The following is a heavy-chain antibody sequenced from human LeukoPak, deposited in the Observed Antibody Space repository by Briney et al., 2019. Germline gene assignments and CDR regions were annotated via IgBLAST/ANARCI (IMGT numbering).Heavy chain of an antibody. J-gene: IGHJ5*02. CDR2: IIPILGIA. D-gene: IGHD3-22*01. CDR1: GGTFSSYA. CDR3: ARIPSALDYYDSSGYIS. V-gene: IGHV1-69*04. Sequence: ASVKVSCKASGGTFSSYAISWVRQAPGQGLEWMGRIIPILGIANYAQKFQGRVTITADKSTSTAYMELSSLRSEDTAVYYCARIPSALDYYDSSGYISWGQGTLVTVSS.